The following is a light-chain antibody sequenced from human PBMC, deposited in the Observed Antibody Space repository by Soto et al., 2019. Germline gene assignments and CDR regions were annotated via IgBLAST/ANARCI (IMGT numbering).Light chain of an antibody. CDR1: QSVGGS. CDR3: HQYNNWPWT. Sequence: ETVLTQSPGTLSLSPGERATLSCRASQSVGGSLAWYQQRPGQAPRLLVYHTSNRATGIPDRFSASGSGTDFTLTISRLEPEDFAVYSCHQYNNWPWTFGQGTKVEIK. V-gene: IGKV3-11*01. J-gene: IGKJ1*01. CDR2: HTS.